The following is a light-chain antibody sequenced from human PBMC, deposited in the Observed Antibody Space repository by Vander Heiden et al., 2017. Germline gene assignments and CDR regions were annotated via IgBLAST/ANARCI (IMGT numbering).Light chain of an antibody. CDR1: QRGSSNY. V-gene: IGKV3-20*01. Sequence: EIVLTQSPGTLSLSPGERATLSCRASQRGSSNYLAWYQQKPGQAPRLLIFGASSRATGIPDRFSGSGSGTDFTLTISRLEPEDFAVYYCQQYGRSPLTFGGGTKVEIK. CDR2: GAS. CDR3: QQYGRSPLT. J-gene: IGKJ4*01.